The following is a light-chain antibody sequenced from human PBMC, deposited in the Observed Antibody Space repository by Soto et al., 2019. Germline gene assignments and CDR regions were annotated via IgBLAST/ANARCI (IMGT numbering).Light chain of an antibody. CDR1: QSVSSK. Sequence: EIVMTQSPATLSGSPGERVTLSCRASQSVSSKLAWFQQKPGQAPRLLIYGAFTRATGIPSRFSGSGSETAFTLTISSLQSEDFAVYYCQQYNRWPHTFGQGTKREIK. J-gene: IGKJ2*01. V-gene: IGKV3-15*01. CDR2: GAF. CDR3: QQYNRWPHT.